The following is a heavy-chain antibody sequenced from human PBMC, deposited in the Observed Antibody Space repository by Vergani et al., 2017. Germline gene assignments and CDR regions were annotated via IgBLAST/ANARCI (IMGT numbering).Heavy chain of an antibody. D-gene: IGHD2-15*01. CDR1: GFTFSNAW. CDR2: IKSKTDGGTT. CDR3: TRLYCSGGSCYSS. Sequence: EVQLVESGGGLVKPGGSLRLSCAASGFTFSNAWMSWVRQAPGKGLEWVGRIKSKTDGGTTDYAAPVKGRFTISRDDSKNTLYLQMNSLKTEDTAVHYCTRLYCSGGSCYSSWGQVTLVSVSS. J-gene: IGHJ5*02. V-gene: IGHV3-15*01.